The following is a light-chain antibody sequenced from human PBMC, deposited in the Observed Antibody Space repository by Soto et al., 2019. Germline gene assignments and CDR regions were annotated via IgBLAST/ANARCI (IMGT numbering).Light chain of an antibody. Sequence: VFLTQSPGTLSLSPGEVATLSCXXSQSVVTSYLEWYXQKXGKAPRXXXYDASSRPTDIPARFSGSGSGTDFTLTISSLEPEDFEIYYCQQRSNWPITFGQGTRLEIK. CDR3: QQRSNWPIT. J-gene: IGKJ5*01. CDR2: DAS. V-gene: IGKV3D-20*02. CDR1: QSVVTSY.